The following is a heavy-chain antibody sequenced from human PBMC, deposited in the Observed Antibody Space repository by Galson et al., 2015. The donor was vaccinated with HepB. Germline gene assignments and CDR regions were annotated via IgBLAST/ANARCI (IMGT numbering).Heavy chain of an antibody. J-gene: IGHJ3*02. CDR1: GGTFSSYA. D-gene: IGHD2-2*01. CDR3: ARVCSSTSCHDAFDI. V-gene: IGHV1-69*13. Sequence: SVKASCKASGGTFSSYAISWVRQAPGQGLEWMGGIIPIFGTANYAQKFQGRVTITADESTSTAYMELSSLRSEDTAVYYCARVCSSTSCHDAFDIWGQGTMVTVSS. CDR2: IIPIFGTA.